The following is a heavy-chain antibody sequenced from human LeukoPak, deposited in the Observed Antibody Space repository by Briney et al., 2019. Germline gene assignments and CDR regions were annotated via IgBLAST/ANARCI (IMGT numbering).Heavy chain of an antibody. CDR3: AKAPYYYSNYQDY. V-gene: IGHV3-30*18. CDR1: GFTFSSYG. D-gene: IGHD4-11*01. J-gene: IGHJ4*02. Sequence: PGGSLRLSCAASGFTFSSYGMHWVRQAPGKGLEWVAVISYDGSNKYYADSVKGRFTISRDNSKNTLYLQMNSLRAEDTAVYYCAKAPYYYSNYQDYWGQGTLVTVSS. CDR2: ISYDGSNK.